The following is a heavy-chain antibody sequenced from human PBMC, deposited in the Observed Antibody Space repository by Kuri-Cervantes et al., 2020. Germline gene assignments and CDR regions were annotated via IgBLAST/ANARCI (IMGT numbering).Heavy chain of an antibody. D-gene: IGHD3-10*01. Sequence: ESLKISCTVSGGSISSSSYYWGWIRQPPGKGLEWIGSIYYSGSTYYNPSLKSRVTISVDTSKNQFSLKLSSVTAADTAVYYCARGWTMVRGVIIQTYDYWGQGTLVTVSS. J-gene: IGHJ4*02. CDR2: IYYSGST. CDR3: ARGWTMVRGVIIQTYDY. V-gene: IGHV4-39*07. CDR1: GGSISSSSYY.